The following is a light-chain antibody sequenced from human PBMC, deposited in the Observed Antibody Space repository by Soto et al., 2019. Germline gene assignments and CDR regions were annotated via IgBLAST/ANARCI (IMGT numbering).Light chain of an antibody. CDR3: SSHAGNNNYV. CDR2: AVT. CDR1: SSDVGGQNY. V-gene: IGLV2-8*01. Sequence: ALTQPPSASGSPGQSVAISCTGTSSDVGGQNYVSWYQQHPGKAPKLIIYAVTERPSGVPDRFSGSKSGNTASLTVSGLQTEDEADYYCSSHAGNNNYVFGTGTKVTVL. J-gene: IGLJ1*01.